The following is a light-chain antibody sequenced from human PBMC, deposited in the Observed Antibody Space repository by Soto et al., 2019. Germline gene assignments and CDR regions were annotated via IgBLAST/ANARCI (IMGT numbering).Light chain of an antibody. Sequence: QSALTQPASVSGSPGQSITISCTGTSSDVGGDHYVSWYQQHPGKAPKLMIYDVSNRPSGVSNRFSGSKSGNTASLTISGLQAEAEADYYCSSYTSSSSAYVFGTGTKLTVL. V-gene: IGLV2-14*01. CDR3: SSYTSSSSAYV. J-gene: IGLJ1*01. CDR2: DVS. CDR1: SSDVGGDHY.